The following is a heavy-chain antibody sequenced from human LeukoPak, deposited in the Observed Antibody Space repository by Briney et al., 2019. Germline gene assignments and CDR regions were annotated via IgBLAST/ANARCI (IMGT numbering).Heavy chain of an antibody. J-gene: IGHJ4*02. CDR2: IKQDGSEK. V-gene: IGHV3-7*01. CDR3: ASGFLDYFWSGHF. CDR1: GFTSYTYW. Sequence: QPGGSLRLSCAASGFTSYTYWMSWVRQAPGKGLEWVANIKQDGSEKYYVDSVKGRFTISRDNAKKSLYLQMNSLRAEDTAVYYCASGFLDYFWSGHFWGQGTLVTVSS. D-gene: IGHD3-3*01.